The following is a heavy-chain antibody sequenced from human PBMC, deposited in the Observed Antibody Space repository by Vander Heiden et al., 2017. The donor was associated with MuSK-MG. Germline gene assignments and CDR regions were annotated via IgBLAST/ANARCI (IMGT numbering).Heavy chain of an antibody. D-gene: IGHD6-19*01. CDR2: IDYSGST. CDR3: ARHAPSSGCQYYFDY. J-gene: IGHJ4*02. V-gene: IGHV4-39*01. CDR1: GGSISTSSYY. Sequence: QLQLQESGPVLVRPSETLSLTCTVSGGSISTSSYYWGWHRHPPGKGLEWIGSIDYSGSTYYNPSLKSRVTISVDTSKNQFSLKLSSVTAADTAVYYCARHAPSSGCQYYFDYWGQGTLVTVSS.